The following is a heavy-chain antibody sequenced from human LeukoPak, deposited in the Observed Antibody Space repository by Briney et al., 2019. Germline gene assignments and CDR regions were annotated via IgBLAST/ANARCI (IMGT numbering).Heavy chain of an antibody. CDR3: ARRVVVPASVGAFDI. CDR1: GGSFSGYY. CDR2: INHSGST. D-gene: IGHD2-2*01. Sequence: PSETLSLTCAGYGGSFSGYYWSWIRQPPGKGLEWIGEINHSGSTNYNPSLKSRVTISVDTSKNQFSLKLSSVTAADTAVYYCARRVVVPASVGAFDIWGQGTMVTVSS. V-gene: IGHV4-34*01. J-gene: IGHJ3*02.